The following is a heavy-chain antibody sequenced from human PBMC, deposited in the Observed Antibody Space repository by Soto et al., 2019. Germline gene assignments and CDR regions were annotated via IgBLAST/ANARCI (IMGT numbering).Heavy chain of an antibody. CDR2: ISSTSSYT. Sequence: PWGSLGLSCAACGVSVCSSAVAWVRQTQEKGLEWVSSISSTSSYTHYSDSVKGRFTISRDNANNSLFLQMNSLRAEDTATYYCARDLALAGNYWGQGVLVTVSS. CDR1: GVSVCSSA. CDR3: ARDLALAGNY. J-gene: IGHJ4*02. D-gene: IGHD6-19*01. V-gene: IGHV3-21*01.